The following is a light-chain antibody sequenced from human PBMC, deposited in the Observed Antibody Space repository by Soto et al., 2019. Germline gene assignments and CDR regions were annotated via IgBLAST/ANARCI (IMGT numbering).Light chain of an antibody. V-gene: IGLV2-11*01. CDR2: DVS. CDR3: CSYAGSYTWL. CDR1: SSDVGGYNF. Sequence: QSALTQPRSVSGSPGQSVTISCTGTSSDVGGYNFVSWYQQHPGKAPKLMIYDVSKRPSGVPDRFSGSKSGNTASLTISGRQAEDEADYYCCSYAGSYTWLFGGGTKLTV. J-gene: IGLJ3*02.